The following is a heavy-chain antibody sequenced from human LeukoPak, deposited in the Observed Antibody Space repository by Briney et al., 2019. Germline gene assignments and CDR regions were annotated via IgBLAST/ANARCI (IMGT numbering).Heavy chain of an antibody. V-gene: IGHV4-30-2*01. CDR3: ARLNYYGSGSYATTLDY. CDR2: IYHSGST. CDR1: GGSISSGGYS. J-gene: IGHJ4*02. Sequence: SQTLSLTCAVSGGSISSGGYSWSWIRQPPGKGLEWIGYIYHSGSTYYNPSLKSRVTISVDRSKNQFSLKLSSVTAADTAVYYCARLNYYGSGSYATTLDYWGPGTLVTVSS. D-gene: IGHD3-10*01.